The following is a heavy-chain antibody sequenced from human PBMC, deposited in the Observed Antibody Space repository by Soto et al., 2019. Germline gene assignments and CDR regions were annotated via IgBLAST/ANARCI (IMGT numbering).Heavy chain of an antibody. V-gene: IGHV4-4*07. CDR3: ARGQRFSDSFDP. J-gene: IGHJ5*02. D-gene: IGHD3-3*01. CDR1: GGAISGYY. Sequence: TLSLTCTVSGGAISGYYWTWIRQPAGKGLEWIGRIYSSGGTKYNPSLKSRVDMSLDMSKNQFSLRLNSVTAADTAVYYCARGQRFSDSFDPWGQGTLVTVSS. CDR2: IYSSGGT.